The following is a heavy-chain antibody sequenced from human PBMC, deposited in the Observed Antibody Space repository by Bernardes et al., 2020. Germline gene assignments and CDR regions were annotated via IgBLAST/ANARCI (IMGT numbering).Heavy chain of an antibody. D-gene: IGHD7-27*01. J-gene: IGHJ4*02. Sequence: GGSLRLSCAASGFTFSSYAMSWVRQAPGKGLEWVSAISGSGGSTYYADSVKGRFTISRDNSKNTLYLQMNRLRAEETAVYYCAKEHWANRDKYYFDYRGQGTLLTVSS. CDR3: AKEHWANRDKYYFDY. CDR1: GFTFSSYA. CDR2: ISGSGGST. V-gene: IGHV3-23*01.